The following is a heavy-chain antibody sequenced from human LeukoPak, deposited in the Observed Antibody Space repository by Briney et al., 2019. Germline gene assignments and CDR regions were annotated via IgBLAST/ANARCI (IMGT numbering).Heavy chain of an antibody. CDR3: AKDLGTVVNPYALAYFRH. D-gene: IGHD2-2*01. CDR2: LSGGGVA. CDR1: GFTFNNFA. J-gene: IGHJ1*01. V-gene: IGHV3-23*01. Sequence: GGSLRLSGAVSGFTFNNFAMNWFRQPPGKGLEWGSSLSGGGVAHYADSVKGGVTISRDISNNTLFLQMNSLRGDDTAVYFCAKDLGTVVNPYALAYFRHWGQGTLVTVSS.